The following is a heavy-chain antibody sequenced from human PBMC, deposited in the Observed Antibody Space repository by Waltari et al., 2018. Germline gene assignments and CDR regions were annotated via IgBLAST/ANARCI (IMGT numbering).Heavy chain of an antibody. Sequence: LQLQESGPGLVKPSETLSLTCTVSGGSISSSSYYWGWVRQPPGKGLEWVSAISGSGGSTYYADSVKGRFTISRDNSKNTLYLQMNSLRAEDTAVYYCAIVGGPDAFDIWGQGTMVTVSS. CDR3: AIVGGPDAFDI. CDR1: GGSISSSSYY. J-gene: IGHJ3*02. V-gene: IGHV3-23*01. CDR2: ISGSGGST. D-gene: IGHD2-15*01.